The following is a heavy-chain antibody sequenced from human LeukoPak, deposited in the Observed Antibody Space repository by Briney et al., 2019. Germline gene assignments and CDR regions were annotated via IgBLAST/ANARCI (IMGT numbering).Heavy chain of an antibody. CDR2: IYCSGST. Sequence: SETLSLTCTVSGGSISSYYWSWIRQPPGKGLEWIGYIYCSGSTNYNPSLKSRVTISVDTSKNQFSLKLSSVTAADTALYYCARRDYSNGGGWFDPWGQGTLVTVSS. V-gene: IGHV4-59*08. D-gene: IGHD4-11*01. CDR3: ARRDYSNGGGWFDP. J-gene: IGHJ5*02. CDR1: GGSISSYY.